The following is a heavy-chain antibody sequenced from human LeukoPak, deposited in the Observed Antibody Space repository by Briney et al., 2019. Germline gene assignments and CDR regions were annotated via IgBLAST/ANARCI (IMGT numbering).Heavy chain of an antibody. CDR1: GFTFSSYS. CDR3: AKDSGGSYYDY. CDR2: ISWNSGSI. Sequence: GGSLRLSCAASGFTFSSYSMNWVRQAPGKGLEWVSGISWNSGSIGYADSVKGRFTISRDNAKNSLYLQMNSLRAEDMALYYCAKDSGGSYYDYWGQRTLVTVSS. V-gene: IGHV3-9*03. D-gene: IGHD1-26*01. J-gene: IGHJ4*02.